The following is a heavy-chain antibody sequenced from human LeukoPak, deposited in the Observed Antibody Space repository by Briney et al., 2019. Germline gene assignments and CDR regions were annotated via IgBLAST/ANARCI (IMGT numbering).Heavy chain of an antibody. CDR3: ARLFSRGWPYYYGLGA. J-gene: IGHJ6*02. CDR2: VYYGGDA. V-gene: IGHV4-39*01. Sequence: SETLSLTCSVSGGSIDSSGSYWGWIRQPPGKGLEWIGCVYYGGDAYYNPSLKSRVTISADLSKNQFSLSLISVTAADTALYYCARLFSRGWPYYYGLGAWGQGTAVTVSS. CDR1: GGSIDSSGSY. D-gene: IGHD6-19*01.